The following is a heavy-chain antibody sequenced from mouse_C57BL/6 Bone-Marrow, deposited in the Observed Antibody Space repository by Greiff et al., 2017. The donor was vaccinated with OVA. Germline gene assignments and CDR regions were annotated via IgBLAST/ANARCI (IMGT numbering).Heavy chain of an antibody. V-gene: IGHV14-4*01. D-gene: IGHD3-2*02. Sequence: VQLQQSGAELVRPGASVKLSCTASGFNIKDDYMHWVKQRPEQGLEWIGWIDPENGDTEYASKFQGKAKLTVDQSANTAYLQLSSLTSEDTAVYYCATGSSGNGYWGQGTTLTVSA. CDR1: GFNIKDDY. CDR3: ATGSSGNGY. CDR2: IDPENGDT. J-gene: IGHJ2*01.